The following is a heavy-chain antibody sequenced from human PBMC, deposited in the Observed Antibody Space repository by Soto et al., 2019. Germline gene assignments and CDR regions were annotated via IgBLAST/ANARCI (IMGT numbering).Heavy chain of an antibody. CDR3: ARGGRFYYNNWFDP. Sequence: QVQLQESGPGLVKPSQTLSLTCSVSGGSISSGGYYWTWIRQHPGKGLEWIGYIYDSGSTYYNPSLKSRVAISVDSSKNQCSLEPSSVTAAETAVYYWARGGRFYYNNWFDPWGQGTLVTVSS. CDR1: GGSISSGGYY. D-gene: IGHD3-22*01. V-gene: IGHV4-31*03. CDR2: IYDSGST. J-gene: IGHJ5*02.